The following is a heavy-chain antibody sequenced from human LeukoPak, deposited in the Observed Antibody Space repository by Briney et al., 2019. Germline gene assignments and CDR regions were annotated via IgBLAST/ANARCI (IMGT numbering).Heavy chain of an antibody. CDR3: ARDLGVVPAAILPMDNRFDP. J-gene: IGHJ5*02. V-gene: IGHV1-69*04. CDR1: GGTFSSYT. D-gene: IGHD2-2*02. Sequence: SVKVSCKDSGGTFSSYTISWVRQAPGQGLEWMGRIIPILGIANYAQKFQGRVTITADKSTSTAYMELSSLRSEDTAVYYCARDLGVVPAAILPMDNRFDPWGQGTLVTVSS. CDR2: IIPILGIA.